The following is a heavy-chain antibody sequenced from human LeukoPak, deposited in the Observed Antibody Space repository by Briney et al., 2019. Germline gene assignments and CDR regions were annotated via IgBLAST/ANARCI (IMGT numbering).Heavy chain of an antibody. CDR2: IKQDGSEK. Sequence: GGSLRLSCAASGFTFSGYWMSWVRQAPGKGLEWVVNIKQDGSEKYYVDSGKGRFTISRDNAKNSLYLQMNSLRAEDTAVYYCVRTRRGRITMVRGVPHYLDYWGQGTLVTVSS. CDR1: GFTFSGYW. D-gene: IGHD3-10*01. J-gene: IGHJ4*02. CDR3: VRTRRGRITMVRGVPHYLDY. V-gene: IGHV3-7*01.